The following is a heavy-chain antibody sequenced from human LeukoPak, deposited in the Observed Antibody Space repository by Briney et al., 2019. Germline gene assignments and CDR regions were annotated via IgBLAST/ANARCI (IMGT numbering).Heavy chain of an antibody. J-gene: IGHJ4*02. CDR1: GFTFSSYA. CDR2: ITGGGFVS. V-gene: IGHV3-23*01. Sequence: PGGSLRLSYAASGFTFSSYATTWVRQSPGMGLEWVATITGGGFVSFYADSVKGRFTISRDSSKDSLYLQMNSLRAEDTAVYYCARRGSGTYSVDQWGQGTLVTVSS. D-gene: IGHD3-10*01. CDR3: ARRGSGTYSVDQ.